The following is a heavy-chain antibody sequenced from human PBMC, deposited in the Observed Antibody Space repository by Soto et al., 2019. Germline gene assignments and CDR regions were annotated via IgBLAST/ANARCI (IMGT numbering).Heavy chain of an antibody. J-gene: IGHJ4*02. Sequence: PGGSLRLSCASSGFTFRSYAMSLVRQAPGKGLEWVSAISGSGGSTYYADSVKGRFTISRDNSKNTLYLQMNSLRAEDTAVYYCAKDSSGYPGGYFDYWGQGTLVTVSS. CDR1: GFTFRSYA. CDR2: ISGSGGST. V-gene: IGHV3-23*01. D-gene: IGHD3-22*01. CDR3: AKDSSGYPGGYFDY.